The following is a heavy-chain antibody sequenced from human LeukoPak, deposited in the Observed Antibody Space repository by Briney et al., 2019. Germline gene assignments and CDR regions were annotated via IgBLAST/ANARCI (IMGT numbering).Heavy chain of an antibody. CDR3: ARAPAGYYDSSGYYYFYYYYGMDV. CDR2: INPSGGST. V-gene: IGHV1-46*01. J-gene: IGHJ6*02. D-gene: IGHD3-22*01. CDR1: GYTFTSYY. Sequence: ASVKVSCKASGYTFTSYYMHWVRQAPGQGLEWMGIINPSGGSTSYAQKFQGRVTMTRDTSTSTVYMELSSLRSEDTAVYYCARAPAGYYDSSGYYYFYYYYGMDVWGQGTTVTVSS.